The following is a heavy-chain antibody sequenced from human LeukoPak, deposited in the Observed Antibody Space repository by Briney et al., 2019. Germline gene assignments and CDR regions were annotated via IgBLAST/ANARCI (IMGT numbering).Heavy chain of an antibody. D-gene: IGHD3-10*01. Sequence: PGGSLRLSCAASGFIFNTYVMHWVRQAPGKGLEWLAFIRYDGSNKNYADSVKGRFTISRDNAKNTLFLHMNSLRAEDTAVYSCAKGYYGSGSYGWFDYWGQGTLVTVSS. CDR3: AKGYYGSGSYGWFDY. CDR1: GFIFNTYV. CDR2: IRYDGSNK. V-gene: IGHV3-30*02. J-gene: IGHJ4*02.